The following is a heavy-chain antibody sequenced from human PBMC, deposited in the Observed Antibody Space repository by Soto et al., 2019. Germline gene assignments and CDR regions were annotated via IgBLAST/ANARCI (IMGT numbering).Heavy chain of an antibody. CDR1: GYSFTSYW. V-gene: IGHV5-51*01. CDR2: IYPGNSDT. Sequence: PGASLKISCKGSGYSFTSYWIGWVRQMPGKGLEWMGIIYPGNSDTRYSPSFQGQVTISADKSISTAYLQWSSLKASDTAMYYCARLGYAYCGGGCPAPNYCCYALDVWGQGTTVTV. D-gene: IGHD2-21*02. CDR3: ARLGYAYCGGGCPAPNYCCYALDV. J-gene: IGHJ6*02.